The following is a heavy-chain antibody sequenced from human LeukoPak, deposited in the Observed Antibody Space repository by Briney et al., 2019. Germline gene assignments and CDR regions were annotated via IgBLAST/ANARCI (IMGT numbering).Heavy chain of an antibody. Sequence: ASVKVSCKVSGYTLTELSMHWVRQAPGKGLEWMGGFDPEDGETIYAQKFQGRVTMTEDTSTDTAYMGLSSLRSEDTAVYYCATQNIVVVPAARFDYWGQGTLVTVSS. CDR2: FDPEDGET. CDR3: ATQNIVVVPAARFDY. CDR1: GYTLTELS. D-gene: IGHD2-2*01. V-gene: IGHV1-24*01. J-gene: IGHJ4*02.